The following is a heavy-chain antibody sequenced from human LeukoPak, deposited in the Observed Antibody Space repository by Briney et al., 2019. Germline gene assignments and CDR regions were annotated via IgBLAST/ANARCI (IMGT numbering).Heavy chain of an antibody. CDR3: AKQRSEVVVAATNY. Sequence: GGSLRLSCAASGFTFSSYAMTWVRQAPGKGLEWVSPITGGGDTTYYADSVRGRFAISRDNSKNTLSLQTNSLRAEDTAVYYCAKQRSEVVVAATNYWGQGTLVTVSS. D-gene: IGHD2-15*01. V-gene: IGHV3-23*01. J-gene: IGHJ4*02. CDR2: ITGGGDTT. CDR1: GFTFSSYA.